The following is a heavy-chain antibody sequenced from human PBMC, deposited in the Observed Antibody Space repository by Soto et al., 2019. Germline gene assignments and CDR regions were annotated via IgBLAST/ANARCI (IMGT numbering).Heavy chain of an antibody. CDR3: TRVPTPVPAAIDI. Sequence: EVQLVESGAGLVQPGGSLRLSCAASGFTFSDYYMDWVRQAPGKGLDWVGRIRNEANSYTAVYAASVTGRFTMSRDDSKNSLYLQMDSLKTEDTAVYYCTRVPTPVPAAIDIWGQGTMVTVSS. V-gene: IGHV3-72*01. CDR1: GFTFSDYY. D-gene: IGHD2-15*01. J-gene: IGHJ3*02. CDR2: IRNEANSYTA.